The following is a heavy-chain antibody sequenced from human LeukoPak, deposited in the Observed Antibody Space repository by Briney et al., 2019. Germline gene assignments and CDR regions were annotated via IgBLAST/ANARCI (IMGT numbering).Heavy chain of an antibody. V-gene: IGHV1-2*02. CDR1: GYTFTGYY. Sequence: GASVKVSCKASGYTFTGYYMHWVRQAPGQGLEWMGWINPNSGGTNYAQKFQGRVTMTRDTSISTAYMELSRLRSDDTAVYYCARAVGATSNWCFDYWGQGTLVTVSS. CDR2: INPNSGGT. D-gene: IGHD1-26*01. J-gene: IGHJ4*02. CDR3: ARAVGATSNWCFDY.